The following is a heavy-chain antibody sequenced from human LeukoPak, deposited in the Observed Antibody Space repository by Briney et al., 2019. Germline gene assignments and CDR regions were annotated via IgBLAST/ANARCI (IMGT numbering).Heavy chain of an antibody. J-gene: IGHJ4*02. CDR1: GYSISSGYY. CDR3: ARVALGGDFDY. D-gene: IGHD2-15*01. Sequence: SETLSLTCTVSGYSISSGYYWGWIRQPPGKGLEWIGSIYHSGSTYYNPSLKSRVTISVDTSKNQFSLKLSSVTAADTAVYYCARVALGGDFDYWGQGTLVTVSS. V-gene: IGHV4-38-2*02. CDR2: IYHSGST.